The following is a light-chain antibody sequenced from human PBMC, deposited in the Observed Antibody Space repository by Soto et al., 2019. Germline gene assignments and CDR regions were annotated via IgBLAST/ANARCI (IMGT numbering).Light chain of an antibody. Sequence: QSVLTQPPSASGSPGQSVTISCTGTSSDGGGYDRVYWFQQHQGKAPKLIIYGVTDRLSGVPYCCSGSKSVNTASLTDSGLQAEDEADDFCASYGGRDDMIFGGGTKLTVL. J-gene: IGLJ2*01. V-gene: IGLV2-8*01. CDR3: ASYGGRDDMI. CDR2: GVT. CDR1: SSDGGGYDR.